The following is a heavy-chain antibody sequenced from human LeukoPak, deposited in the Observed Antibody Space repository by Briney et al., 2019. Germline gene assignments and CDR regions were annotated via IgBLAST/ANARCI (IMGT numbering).Heavy chain of an antibody. V-gene: IGHV3-9*01. Sequence: GGSLRLSCAASGFNLGDYAMHWVRQAPGKDLEWVSGITWNSDNIAYADSVKGRSTISRDNAKNSLYLQMNSLRAEDTAVYYCAELGITMIGGVWGKGTTVTISS. CDR1: GFNLGDYA. CDR2: ITWNSDNI. D-gene: IGHD3-10*02. CDR3: AELGITMIGGV. J-gene: IGHJ6*04.